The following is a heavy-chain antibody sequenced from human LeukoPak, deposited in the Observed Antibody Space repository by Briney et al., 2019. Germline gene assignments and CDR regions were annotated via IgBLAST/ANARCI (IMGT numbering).Heavy chain of an antibody. J-gene: IGHJ4*02. CDR2: IYSGGST. D-gene: IGHD3-9*01. CDR3: ARALYSDTWGLDY. CDR1: GFTVSSNY. V-gene: IGHV3-66*01. Sequence: GGSLRLSCAASGFTVSSNYMSWVRQAPGKGLEWVSVIYSGGSTYYADSVKGRFTISRDNSKNTLYLQMNSLRAEDTAVYYCARALYSDTWGLDYWGPGTLVTVSS.